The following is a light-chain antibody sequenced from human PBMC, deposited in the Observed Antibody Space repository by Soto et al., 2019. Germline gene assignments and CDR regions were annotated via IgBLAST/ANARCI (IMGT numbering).Light chain of an antibody. V-gene: IGKV1-39*01. CDR2: AAS. CDR1: QSISSY. CDR3: QQSYSTTPAT. J-gene: IGKJ2*01. Sequence: DIQMTQSPSSLSASVGDRVTITCRASQSISSYLNWYQQKPGKAPKLLIYAASSLQSGVPSRFSGSGSGTAFTLTIRSLQPEDFATYYCQQSYSTTPATFGPGTKLEIK.